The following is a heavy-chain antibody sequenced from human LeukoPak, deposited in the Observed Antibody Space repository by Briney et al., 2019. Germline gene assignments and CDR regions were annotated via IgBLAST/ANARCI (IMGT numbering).Heavy chain of an antibody. V-gene: IGHV3-74*01. CDR1: GFTFSSYW. J-gene: IGHJ4*02. D-gene: IGHD1-26*01. Sequence: PGGSLRLSCVAPGFTFSSYWMHWVRQAPGKGLVWVSRVNSDGSSTSYADSVKGRFTISRDNDKNSLYLQMNSLRADDTAVYYCASGSHCADWGQGTLVTVSS. CDR3: ASGSHCAD. CDR2: VNSDGSST.